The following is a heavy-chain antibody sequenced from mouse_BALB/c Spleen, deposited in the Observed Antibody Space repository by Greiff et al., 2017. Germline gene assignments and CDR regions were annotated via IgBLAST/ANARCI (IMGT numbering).Heavy chain of an antibody. J-gene: IGHJ3*01. CDR1: GFTFSSYA. CDR3: ARAYGNYDLAWFAY. D-gene: IGHD2-1*01. CDR2: ISSGGST. Sequence: EVQRVESGGGLVKPGGSLKLSCAASGFTFSSYAMSWVRQTPEKRLEWVASISSGGSTYYPDSVKGRFTISRDNARNILYLQMSSLRSEDTAMYYCARAYGNYDLAWFAYWGQGTLVTVSA. V-gene: IGHV5-6-5*01.